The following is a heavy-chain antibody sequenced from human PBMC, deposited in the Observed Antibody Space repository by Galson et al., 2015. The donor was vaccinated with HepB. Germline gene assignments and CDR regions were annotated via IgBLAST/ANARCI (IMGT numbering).Heavy chain of an antibody. D-gene: IGHD6-13*01. Sequence: ETLSLTCTVYGGSFSGYFWSFIRQPPGKGLEWIGEINHSGSTNYNPSLKSRVTISVDTSKNQFSLKLSSVTASDTAVYYCARDLFSSSWYSGVWYFDLWGRGTLVTVSS. V-gene: IGHV4-34*01. J-gene: IGHJ2*01. CDR1: GGSFSGYF. CDR2: INHSGST. CDR3: ARDLFSSSWYSGVWYFDL.